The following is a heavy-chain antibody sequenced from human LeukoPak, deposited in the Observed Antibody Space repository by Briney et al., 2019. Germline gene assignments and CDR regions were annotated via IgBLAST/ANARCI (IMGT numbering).Heavy chain of an antibody. CDR3: ARGSSFYYYMDV. Sequence: PSETLSLTCTVSPDSVTDYYWSWIRQPVAKGLEWIGYIYDIGSTNYNPSLQSRVTMSIDRSKNQFSLKLTSVTAADTAVYYCARGSSFYYYMDVWGKGTTVTVSS. J-gene: IGHJ6*03. D-gene: IGHD3-10*01. CDR2: IYDIGST. CDR1: PDSVTDYY. V-gene: IGHV4-4*07.